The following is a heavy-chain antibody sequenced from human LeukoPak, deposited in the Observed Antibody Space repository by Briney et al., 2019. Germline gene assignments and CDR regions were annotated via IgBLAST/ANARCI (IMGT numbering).Heavy chain of an antibody. Sequence: GGSQRLSCAASGFTFDEYSMNWVRQAPGKGLEWVSHISSASITIYYADSVKGRFTISRDIAKSSLYLHMTSLRAEDTALYYCARDYYRSGSYAVDFWGQGTLVTVSS. CDR1: GFTFDEYS. D-gene: IGHD3-10*01. V-gene: IGHV3-48*01. CDR3: ARDYYRSGSYAVDF. J-gene: IGHJ4*02. CDR2: ISSASITI.